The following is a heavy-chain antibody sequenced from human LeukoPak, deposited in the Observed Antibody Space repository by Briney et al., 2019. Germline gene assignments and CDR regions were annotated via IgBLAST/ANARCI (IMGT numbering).Heavy chain of an antibody. J-gene: IGHJ6*03. V-gene: IGHV1-18*01. Sequence: ASVKVSCKASGYTFTSYGISWVRQAPGQGLEWMGWISAYNGNTNYAQKLQGRVTMTTDTSTSTAYMELRSLRSDDTAVYYCARDLYGPSSFYYYMDVWGKGTTVTVSS. CDR2: ISAYNGNT. CDR1: GYTFTSYG. D-gene: IGHD6-6*01. CDR3: ARDLYGPSSFYYYMDV.